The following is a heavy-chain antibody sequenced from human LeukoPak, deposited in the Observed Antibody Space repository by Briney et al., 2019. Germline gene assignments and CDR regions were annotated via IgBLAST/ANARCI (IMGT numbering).Heavy chain of an antibody. Sequence: SVKVSCKASGGTFSSYAISWVRQAPGQGLEWMGGIIPIFGTANYAQKFQGRVTITADKSTSTAYMELSSLRSEDTAVYYCASKYYDSLTGYLYWGQRTLVTVSS. J-gene: IGHJ4*02. CDR2: IIPIFGTA. CDR1: GGTFSSYA. CDR3: ASKYYDSLTGYLY. D-gene: IGHD3-9*01. V-gene: IGHV1-69*06.